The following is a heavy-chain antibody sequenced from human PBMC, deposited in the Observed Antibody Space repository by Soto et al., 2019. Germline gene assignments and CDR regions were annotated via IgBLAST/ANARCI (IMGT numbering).Heavy chain of an antibody. D-gene: IGHD1-26*01. CDR2: VYYSGTT. CDR1: GGSIIIYY. J-gene: IGHJ4*02. Sequence: DTLYLTCTVSGGSIIIYYWSWIRQPPGKGLEWIGYVYYSGTTYSHPSLNSRVSISVDTSENQFSLRLTSVTAADTAVYYCVTVNLVGAAYYFDYWGPGTL. V-gene: IGHV4-59*08. CDR3: VTVNLVGAAYYFDY.